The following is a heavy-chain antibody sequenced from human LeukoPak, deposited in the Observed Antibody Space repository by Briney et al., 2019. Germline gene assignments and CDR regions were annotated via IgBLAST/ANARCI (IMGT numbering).Heavy chain of an antibody. Sequence: PSETLSLTCAVYGGSFSGYYWSWIRQPPGKGLEWIGEINHSGSTNYNPSLKSRVTISVDTSKNQFSLKLSSVTAADTAVYYCAGSTVTTHMDVWGKGTTVTVSS. D-gene: IGHD4-17*01. J-gene: IGHJ6*03. CDR1: GGSFSGYY. CDR3: AGSTVTTHMDV. V-gene: IGHV4-34*01. CDR2: INHSGST.